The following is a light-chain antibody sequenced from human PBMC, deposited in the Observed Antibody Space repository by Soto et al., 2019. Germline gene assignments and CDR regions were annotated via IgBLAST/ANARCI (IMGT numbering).Light chain of an antibody. V-gene: IGLV2-14*01. Sequence: QSVLSPPAALSGSTGHSITISFTRCRSDIGAYDYVCCFPQTPGKASKLVISEVNNRPSGVSNRFSGSKSGNTAYLTISGLQVEDEAEYFCFSFATTSTHGFGTGTKVTVL. CDR1: RSDIGAYDY. J-gene: IGLJ1*01. CDR2: EVN. CDR3: FSFATTSTHG.